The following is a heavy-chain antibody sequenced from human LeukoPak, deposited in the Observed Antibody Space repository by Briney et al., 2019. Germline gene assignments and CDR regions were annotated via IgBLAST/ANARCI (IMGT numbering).Heavy chain of an antibody. J-gene: IGHJ6*02. CDR3: GRSMDL. CDR1: GFTFSNYW. V-gene: IGHV3-7*03. Sequence: GGSLRLSCAASGFTFSNYWMHWVRQAPGKGLEWVANIKQDESEKYYVDSVKGRFTISRDNAENSVYLQMNSLRAEDTAVYYCGRSMDLWGQGTTVTVSS. CDR2: IKQDESEK.